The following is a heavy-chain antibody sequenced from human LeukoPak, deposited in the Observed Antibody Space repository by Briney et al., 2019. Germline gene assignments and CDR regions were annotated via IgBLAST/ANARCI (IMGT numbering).Heavy chain of an antibody. V-gene: IGHV4-30-2*01. CDR3: ATLTTVKTFDP. D-gene: IGHD4-11*01. Sequence: PSQTLSLTCAVSGGSISSGGYSWSWIRRPPGKGLEWIGYIYHSGSTYYNPSLKSRVTISVDRSKNQFSLKLSSVTAADTAVYYCATLTTVKTFDPWGQGTLVTVSS. CDR1: GGSISSGGYS. J-gene: IGHJ5*02. CDR2: IYHSGST.